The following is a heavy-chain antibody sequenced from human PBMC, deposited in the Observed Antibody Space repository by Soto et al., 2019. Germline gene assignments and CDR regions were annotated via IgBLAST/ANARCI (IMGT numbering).Heavy chain of an antibody. V-gene: IGHV4-59*01. CDR1: GGSISSYY. Sequence: SETLSLTCTVSGGSISSYYWSWIRQPPGKGLEWIGYIYYSGSTNYNPSLKSRVTISVDTSKNQFSLKLSSVTAADTAVYYCARSPIDCSGGTCYSGPDYWGPGTLVTASS. J-gene: IGHJ4*02. D-gene: IGHD2-15*01. CDR3: ARSPIDCSGGTCYSGPDY. CDR2: IYYSGST.